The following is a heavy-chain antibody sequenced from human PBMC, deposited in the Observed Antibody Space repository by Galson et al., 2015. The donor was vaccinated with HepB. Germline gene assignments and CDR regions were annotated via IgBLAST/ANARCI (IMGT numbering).Heavy chain of an antibody. D-gene: IGHD6-13*01. J-gene: IGHJ6*02. Sequence: SVTVSCKASGGTFSSYTISWVRQAPGQGLEWMGRIIPILGIANYAQKFQGRVTITADKSTSTAYMELSSLRSEDTAVYYCARDPLSRIAAAGTELTAGMDVWGQGTTVTVSS. CDR3: ARDPLSRIAAAGTELTAGMDV. CDR1: GGTFSSYT. CDR2: IIPILGIA. V-gene: IGHV1-69*04.